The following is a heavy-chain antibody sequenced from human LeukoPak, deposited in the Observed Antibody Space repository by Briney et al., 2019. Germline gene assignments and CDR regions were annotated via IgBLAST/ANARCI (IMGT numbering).Heavy chain of an antibody. Sequence: SETLSLTCTVSGGSISSGDYYWSWIRQPPGKGLEWIGYIYYSGSTYYNPSLKSRVTISVDTSKNQFSLKLSSVTAADTAVYYCARDHYGSGSYYNGGKNWFDPWGQGTLVTVSS. CDR1: GGSISSGDYY. J-gene: IGHJ5*02. D-gene: IGHD3-10*01. V-gene: IGHV4-30-4*08. CDR2: IYYSGST. CDR3: ARDHYGSGSYYNGGKNWFDP.